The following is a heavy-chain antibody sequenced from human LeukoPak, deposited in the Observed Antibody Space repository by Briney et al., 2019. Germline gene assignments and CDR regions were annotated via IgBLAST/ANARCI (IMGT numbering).Heavy chain of an antibody. D-gene: IGHD6-19*01. CDR3: ARDPHTSGWYGIGDY. V-gene: IGHV1-2*02. CDR2: INPNSGDI. J-gene: IGHJ4*02. Sequence: ASVKVSCKASGYTFTGYYMHWVRQAPGQGLEWMGRINPNSGDIKYAQKFQGRVTMTRDTSISTAYMELSRLTSDDTAVYYCARDPHTSGWYGIGDYWGQGTLVTVSS. CDR1: GYTFTGYY.